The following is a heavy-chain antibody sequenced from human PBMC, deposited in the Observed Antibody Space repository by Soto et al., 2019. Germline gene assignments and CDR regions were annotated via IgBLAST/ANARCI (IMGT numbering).Heavy chain of an antibody. Sequence: EVQLLESGGGLVQPGGSLRLSCAASGFTFSSYAMNWVRQAPGKGLEWVSVISGSGGSTYYADSVKGRFTISRDNSKITLYLQMNSLRAEDTAVYYCARRGSGIYYDYWGQGTLVTVSS. CDR3: ARRGSGIYYDY. CDR1: GFTFSSYA. V-gene: IGHV3-23*01. D-gene: IGHD1-26*01. CDR2: ISGSGGST. J-gene: IGHJ4*02.